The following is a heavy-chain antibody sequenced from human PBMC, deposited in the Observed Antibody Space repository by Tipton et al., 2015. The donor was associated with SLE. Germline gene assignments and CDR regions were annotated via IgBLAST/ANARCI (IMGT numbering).Heavy chain of an antibody. V-gene: IGHV3-23*01. CDR2: ISGGGGST. Sequence: GSLRLSCATSGFTFSSYALSWVRRAPGKGLEGVSAISGGGGSTYYADFVKGRFSISIDKSKKTLFLQMNSLRVDDTATYYCAKFEKTTDFYLDSWGQGTLVSVSS. CDR1: GFTFSSYA. CDR3: AKFEKTTDFYLDS. D-gene: IGHD1/OR15-1a*01. J-gene: IGHJ4*02.